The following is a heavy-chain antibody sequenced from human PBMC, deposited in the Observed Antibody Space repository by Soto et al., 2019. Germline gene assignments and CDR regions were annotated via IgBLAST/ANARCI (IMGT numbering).Heavy chain of an antibody. CDR1: GGTFSSYA. CDR3: ARDQYSSGPPGY. Sequence: GASVKVSCKASGGTFSSYAISWVRQAPGQGLEWMGGIIPIFGTANYAQKFQGRVTITADESTSTAYMELSSLRSEDTAVYYCARDQYSSGPPGYWGQGTLVTVSS. J-gene: IGHJ4*02. CDR2: IIPIFGTA. V-gene: IGHV1-69*13. D-gene: IGHD6-19*01.